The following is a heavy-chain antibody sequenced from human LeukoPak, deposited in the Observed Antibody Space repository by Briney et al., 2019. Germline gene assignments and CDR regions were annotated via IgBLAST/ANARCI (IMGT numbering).Heavy chain of an antibody. V-gene: IGHV1-2*02. CDR3: ARENTDYYDSSGNDAFDI. Sequence: GASVKVSCKASGYTFTGYYMHWVRQAPGQGLEWMGWINPNSGGTNYAQKFQGRVTMTRDTSISTAYMELSRLRSDDTAVYYCARENTDYYDSSGNDAFDIWGQGTMVTVSS. CDR2: INPNSGGT. J-gene: IGHJ3*02. CDR1: GYTFTGYY. D-gene: IGHD3-22*01.